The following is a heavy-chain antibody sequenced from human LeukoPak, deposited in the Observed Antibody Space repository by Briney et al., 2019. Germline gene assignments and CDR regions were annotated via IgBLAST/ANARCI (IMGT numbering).Heavy chain of an antibody. CDR2: IYYSGST. Sequence: NSSETLSLTCTVSGGSISSYYWSWIRQPPGKGLEWIGYIYYSGSTNYNPSLKSRVTISVDTSKNQFSLKLSSVTAADTAVYYCARAPGIAAVGRDDYYMDVWGKGTTVTISS. CDR1: GGSISSYY. J-gene: IGHJ6*03. D-gene: IGHD6-13*01. CDR3: ARAPGIAAVGRDDYYMDV. V-gene: IGHV4-59*01.